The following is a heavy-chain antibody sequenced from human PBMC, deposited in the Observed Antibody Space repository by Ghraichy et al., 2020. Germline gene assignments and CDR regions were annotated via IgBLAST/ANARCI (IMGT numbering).Heavy chain of an antibody. CDR2: IRTSSDI. J-gene: IGHJ4*02. CDR1: GFTFSNFA. CDR3: SRDSESTGGNLIFHY. V-gene: IGHV3-48*02. D-gene: IGHD4-23*01. Sequence: GGSLRLSCAASGFTFSNFALNWVRQAPGKGLEWISYIRTSSDIYYADSVKCRFTISRDNAKNSLYLQMNSLRDEDTALYYCSRDSESTGGNLIFHYWGQGTLVTVSS.